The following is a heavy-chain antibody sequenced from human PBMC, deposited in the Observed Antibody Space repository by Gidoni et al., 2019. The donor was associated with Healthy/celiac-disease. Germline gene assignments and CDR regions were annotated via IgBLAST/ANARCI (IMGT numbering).Heavy chain of an antibody. Sequence: GWVRQMPGKGLEWMGIIYPGDSDTRYRPSFQGQVTISADKSISTAYLQWSSLKASDTAMYYCARLENDVKMTSVDAFDIWGQGTMVTVSS. D-gene: IGHD2-21*02. CDR3: ARLENDVKMTSVDAFDI. CDR2: IYPGDSDT. V-gene: IGHV5-51*01. J-gene: IGHJ3*02.